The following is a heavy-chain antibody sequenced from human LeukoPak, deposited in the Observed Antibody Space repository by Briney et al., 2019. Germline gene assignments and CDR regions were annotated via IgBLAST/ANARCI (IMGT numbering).Heavy chain of an antibody. V-gene: IGHV4-61*02. D-gene: IGHD3-3*01. CDR3: ARENYDFWSGYYYYFDY. CDR2: IYTSGST. J-gene: IGHJ4*02. CDR1: GGSISSGSYY. Sequence: PSETLSLTCTVSGGSISSGSYYWSWIRQPAGKGVEWIGRIYTSGSTNYNPSLKSRVTISVDTSKNQFSLKLSSVTAADTAVYYCARENYDFWSGYYYYFDYWGQGTLVTVSS.